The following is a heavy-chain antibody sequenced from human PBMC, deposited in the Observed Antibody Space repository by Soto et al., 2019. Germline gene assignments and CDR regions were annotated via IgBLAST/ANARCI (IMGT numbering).Heavy chain of an antibody. CDR1: GGTFSSYT. V-gene: IGHV1-69*08. CDR2: IIPFLGNT. CDR3: ARDLYGSDFDP. Sequence: SVKVSCKASGGTFSSYTISWVRQAPGQGLEWMGRIIPFLGNTNYAQKFQGRVTMTADKSTSTAYMELRSLRSEDTAVYYCARDLYGSDFDPWGQGTLVTVS. D-gene: IGHD2-21*01. J-gene: IGHJ5*02.